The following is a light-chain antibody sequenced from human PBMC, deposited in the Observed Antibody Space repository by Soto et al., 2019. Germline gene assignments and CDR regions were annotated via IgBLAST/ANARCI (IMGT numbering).Light chain of an antibody. Sequence: EIVWTQYPGTLSLSPGERATLSCRASQSVSTYLAWYQQKPGQTPRLLIYSASSRATGIPDRFSGSGSGTDFTLIISRLEPEDFAMYYCQHHGGSPWSFGQGTKVEIK. CDR3: QHHGGSPWS. J-gene: IGKJ1*01. CDR1: QSVSTY. V-gene: IGKV3-20*01. CDR2: SAS.